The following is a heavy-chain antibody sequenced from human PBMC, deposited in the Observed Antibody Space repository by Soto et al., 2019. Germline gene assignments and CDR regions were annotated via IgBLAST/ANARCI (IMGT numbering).Heavy chain of an antibody. CDR1: GDSLGNYY. CDR2: VSSSGNT. D-gene: IGHD3-9*01. Sequence: LSLTCTVSGDSLGNYYWFWIRQPVGKGLEWIGRVSSSGNTNANPPLNSRATMSIDTSKNQFSLRLRSVTAADTAVYYCARADYEILTGSYAMDVWGQGTMVTVSS. CDR3: ARADYEILTGSYAMDV. V-gene: IGHV4-4*07. J-gene: IGHJ6*02.